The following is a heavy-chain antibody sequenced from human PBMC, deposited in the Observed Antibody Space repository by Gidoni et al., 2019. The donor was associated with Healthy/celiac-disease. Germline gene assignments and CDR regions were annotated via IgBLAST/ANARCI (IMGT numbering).Heavy chain of an antibody. V-gene: IGHV5-10-1*03. CDR3: ARLGRVPPYWFDP. CDR2: IDPSDSYT. CDR1: GSSFTSYW. J-gene: IGHJ5*02. D-gene: IGHD1-1*01. Sequence: EVQMVQSGAEVKKPGESLRISCKGYGSSFTSYWISWVRQMPGKGLEWMVRIDPSDSYTNYSPSFQGHVTISADKSISTAYLQWSSLKASDTAMYYCARLGRVPPYWFDPWGQGTLVTVSS.